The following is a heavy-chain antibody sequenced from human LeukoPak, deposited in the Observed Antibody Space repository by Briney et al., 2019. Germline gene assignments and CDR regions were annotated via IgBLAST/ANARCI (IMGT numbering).Heavy chain of an antibody. D-gene: IGHD1-26*01. CDR2: INPSGGST. Sequence: ASVKVSCKASGYTFTSYYMHWVRQAPGQGLEWMGIINPSGGSTSYAQKFQGRVTMTRDTSTGTVYMELSSLRSEDTAVYYCARWSGSYGMDVWGQGTTVTVSS. CDR3: ARWSGSYGMDV. V-gene: IGHV1-46*01. CDR1: GYTFTSYY. J-gene: IGHJ6*02.